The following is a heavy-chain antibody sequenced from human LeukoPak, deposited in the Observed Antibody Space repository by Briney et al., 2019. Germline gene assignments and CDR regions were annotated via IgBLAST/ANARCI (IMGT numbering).Heavy chain of an antibody. V-gene: IGHV4-59*12. J-gene: IGHJ6*02. D-gene: IGHD2-2*01. Sequence: PSETLSLTCTVSGGSISSYYWSWIRQPPGKGLEWIGYIYYNGGTNYNPSLRSRVTISVDTSKNQFSLKLSSVTAADTAVYYCARDRAYCSSTSCYYYYGMDVWGQGTTVTVSS. CDR1: GGSISSYY. CDR2: IYYNGGT. CDR3: ARDRAYCSSTSCYYYYGMDV.